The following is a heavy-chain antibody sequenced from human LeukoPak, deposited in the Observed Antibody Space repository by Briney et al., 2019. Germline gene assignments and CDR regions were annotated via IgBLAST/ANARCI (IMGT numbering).Heavy chain of an antibody. CDR3: ARYSGSHPAGFDY. J-gene: IGHJ4*02. D-gene: IGHD1-26*01. V-gene: IGHV1-46*03. Sequence: ASVTVSCKASGYTFTSYYMHWVRQAPGQGLEWMGIINPSAGSTSYAQKFQGRVTMTRDTSTSTVYMELSSLRSEDTAVYYCARYSGSHPAGFDYWGQGTLVTVSS. CDR2: INPSAGST. CDR1: GYTFTSYY.